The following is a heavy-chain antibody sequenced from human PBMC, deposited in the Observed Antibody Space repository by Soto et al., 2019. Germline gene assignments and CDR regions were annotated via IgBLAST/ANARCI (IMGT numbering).Heavy chain of an antibody. CDR1: GFTFSNAW. CDR2: IKSKTDGGTT. D-gene: IGHD6-13*01. Sequence: GGSLRLSCAASGFTFSNAWMNWVRQAPGKGLEWVGRIKSKTDGGTTDYAAPVKGRFTISRDDSKNTPYLQMNSLKTEDTAVYYCTTDPYYRSSWYLSQGYWGQGTLVTVSS. V-gene: IGHV3-15*07. J-gene: IGHJ4*02. CDR3: TTDPYYRSSWYLSQGY.